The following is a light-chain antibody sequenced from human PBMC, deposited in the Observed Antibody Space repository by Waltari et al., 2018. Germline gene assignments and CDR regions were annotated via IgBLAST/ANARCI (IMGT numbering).Light chain of an antibody. V-gene: IGLV1-40*01. CDR3: QSYDSSLSGSV. Sequence: QSGLPQPTSVYGAPGQRVTISCTGSSPNIGAGYAVHWYQLLPGTAPKLLIYGKSNRPSGVPDRFSGSKSGTSASLAFTWLQAEHEAGYYCQSYDSSLSGSVFGGGTKLTVL. CDR1: SPNIGAGYA. CDR2: GKS. J-gene: IGLJ2*01.